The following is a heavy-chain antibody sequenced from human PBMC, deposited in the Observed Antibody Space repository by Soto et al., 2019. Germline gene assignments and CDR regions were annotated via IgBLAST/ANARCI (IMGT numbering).Heavy chain of an antibody. CDR2: ISGSGDST. CDR1: AFTFSNYA. V-gene: IGHV3-23*01. Sequence: VQLLESGGGLVQPGGSLRLSCAASAFTFSNYAMTWVRQAPGKGLEWVSAISGSGDSTYYADSVKGRFTISRDNFKNTLYLHMNSLRVEDTAVYYCAKDPVVVLGDDAFDIWGQGTMVTVSS. CDR3: AKDPVVVLGDDAFDI. D-gene: IGHD2-15*01. J-gene: IGHJ3*02.